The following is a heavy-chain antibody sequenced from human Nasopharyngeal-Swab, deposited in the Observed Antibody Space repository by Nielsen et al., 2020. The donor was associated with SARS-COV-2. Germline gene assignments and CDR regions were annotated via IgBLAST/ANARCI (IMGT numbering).Heavy chain of an antibody. CDR1: GGSFSGYY. CDR2: INQSGST. V-gene: IGHV4-34*01. D-gene: IGHD2-15*01. CDR3: ARGRRDFVVALGAQFDY. J-gene: IGHJ4*02. Sequence: SEILSLTCAVYGGSFSGYYWSWIRQPPGKGLEWIGEINQSGSTNYNPSLKSRVTISVDTSKNQFSLKLSSVTAADTAVYYCARGRRDFVVALGAQFDYWGQGTLVTVSS.